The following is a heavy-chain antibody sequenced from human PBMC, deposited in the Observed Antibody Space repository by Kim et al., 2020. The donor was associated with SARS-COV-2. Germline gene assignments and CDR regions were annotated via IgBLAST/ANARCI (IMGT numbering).Heavy chain of an antibody. CDR3: ARNLVGDTDLGP. CDR1: GFTFSSHV. J-gene: IGHJ5*02. V-gene: IGHV3-30*03. CDR2: ISYEGSTQ. Sequence: GGSLRLSCAASGFTFSSHVMHWVRQAPGKGLEWVALISYEGSTQKYTDSVKGRFTVSRDNSKNTLFLQMNSLRPEDTAVYDGARNLVGDTDLGPWGQGTLVTVSS. D-gene: IGHD1-26*01.